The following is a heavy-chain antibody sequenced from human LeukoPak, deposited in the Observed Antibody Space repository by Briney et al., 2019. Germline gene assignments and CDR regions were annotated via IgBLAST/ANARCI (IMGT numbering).Heavy chain of an antibody. D-gene: IGHD5-18*01. CDR1: GYTFTRSY. CDR3: ARYGYMDSYGYWFDL. CDR2: INPSGGST. J-gene: IGHJ5*02. Sequence: ASVKVSCRAFGYTFTRSYMHWVRQAPGQGLEWMGIINPSGGSTTYAQKFQGRITMTRDTSTSTVYMELSSLRSEDTAVYYCARYGYMDSYGYWFDLWGQGTLGTVSS. V-gene: IGHV1-46*01.